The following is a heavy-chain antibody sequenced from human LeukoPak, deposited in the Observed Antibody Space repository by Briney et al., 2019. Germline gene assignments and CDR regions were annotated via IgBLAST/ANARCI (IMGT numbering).Heavy chain of an antibody. V-gene: IGHV1-69*13. D-gene: IGHD5-18*01. CDR1: GGTLSSYA. CDR2: IIPIFGTA. CDR3: ARDSQTWIQRSEGYYGMDV. Sequence: GASVKVSCKASGGTLSSYAISWVRQAPGQGLEWMGGIIPIFGTANYAQKFQGRVTITADESTSTAYMELSSLRSEDTAVYYCARDSQTWIQRSEGYYGMDVWGQGTTVTVSS. J-gene: IGHJ6*02.